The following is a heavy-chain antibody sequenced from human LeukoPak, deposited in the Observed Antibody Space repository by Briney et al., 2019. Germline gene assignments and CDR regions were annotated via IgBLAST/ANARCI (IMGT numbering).Heavy chain of an antibody. V-gene: IGHV4-39*01. Sequence: PSETLSLTCIVSGGSISSSSYYWGWIRQPPGKGLEWIGSIYYSGSTYYNPSLKSRVTISVDTSKNQFSLKLSSVTAADTAVYYCARLRGYSENWGQGTLVTVSS. CDR1: GGSISSSSYY. CDR3: ARLRGYSEN. D-gene: IGHD5-12*01. J-gene: IGHJ4*02. CDR2: IYYSGST.